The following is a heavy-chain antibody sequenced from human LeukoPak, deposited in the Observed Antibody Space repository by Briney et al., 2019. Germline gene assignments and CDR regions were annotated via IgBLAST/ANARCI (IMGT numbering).Heavy chain of an antibody. CDR1: GFAFSSLA. CDR3: ARLTFGGVIGFDY. Sequence: GGSLRLSCAASGFAFSSLAMGWVRQAPGKGLEWVSVISDSGSITYYADSVKGRFTISRDNSKNSLYLQMNSLRAEDTAVYYCARLTFGGVIGFDYWGQGTLVTVSS. CDR2: ISDSGSIT. D-gene: IGHD3-16*02. V-gene: IGHV3-23*01. J-gene: IGHJ4*02.